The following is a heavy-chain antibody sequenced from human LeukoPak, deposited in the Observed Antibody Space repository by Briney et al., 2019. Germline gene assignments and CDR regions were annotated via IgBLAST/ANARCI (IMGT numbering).Heavy chain of an antibody. J-gene: IGHJ4*02. CDR1: GDTFTGYY. CDR2: INPNTGGT. V-gene: IGHV1-2*02. D-gene: IGHD6-6*01. Sequence: ASVKVSCKASGDTFTGYYMHWVRQAPGQGFEWMGWINPNTGGTNYAQNFQGRVTMTRDTSISTAYMELSGLRSDDTAVYYCASYPRYSSSPPFDYWGQGTLVTVSS. CDR3: ASYPRYSSSPPFDY.